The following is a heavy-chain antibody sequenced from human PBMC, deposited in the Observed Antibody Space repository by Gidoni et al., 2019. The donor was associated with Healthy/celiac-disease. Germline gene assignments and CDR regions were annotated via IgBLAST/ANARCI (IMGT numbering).Heavy chain of an antibody. J-gene: IGHJ4*02. Sequence: EVQLLESGGGLVQPGGSLRLSCAASGFTFSSYAMSWVRQAPGKGLEWVSAISGSGGSTYYADSVKGRFTISRDNSKNTLYLQMNSLRAEDTAVYYCAKAEDSSGYYPYYFDYWGQGTLVTVSS. CDR2: ISGSGGST. V-gene: IGHV3-23*01. D-gene: IGHD3-22*01. CDR1: GFTFSSYA. CDR3: AKAEDSSGYYPYYFDY.